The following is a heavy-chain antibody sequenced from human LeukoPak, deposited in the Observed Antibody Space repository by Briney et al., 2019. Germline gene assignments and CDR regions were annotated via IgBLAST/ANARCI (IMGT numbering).Heavy chain of an antibody. CDR1: GFTFSSYA. D-gene: IGHD6-13*01. CDR2: ISGSGGST. Sequence: PGGSLRLSCAASGFTFSSYAMSWVRQAPGKGLEWVSAISGSGGSTYYADSVKGRFTISRDNSKNTLYLQMNSLRAEDTAVYYCAKSGLGQQLVWARIYFFDFWGPGTLGTVSS. J-gene: IGHJ4*02. V-gene: IGHV3-23*01. CDR3: AKSGLGQQLVWARIYFFDF.